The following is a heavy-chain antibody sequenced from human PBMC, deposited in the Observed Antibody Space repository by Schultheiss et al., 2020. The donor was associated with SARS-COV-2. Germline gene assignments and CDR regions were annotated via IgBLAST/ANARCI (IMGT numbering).Heavy chain of an antibody. CDR3: AKGGLKGVDS. Sequence: GGSLRLSCAASGFTFSSYAMHWVRQAPGKGLEWVSYISSSSSTIYYADSVKGRFTISRDNAKNSLYLQMNSLRAEDTAVYYCAKGGLKGVDSWGQGTLVTVSS. CDR1: GFTFSSYA. CDR2: ISSSSSTI. D-gene: IGHD3-16*01. J-gene: IGHJ4*02. V-gene: IGHV3-48*01.